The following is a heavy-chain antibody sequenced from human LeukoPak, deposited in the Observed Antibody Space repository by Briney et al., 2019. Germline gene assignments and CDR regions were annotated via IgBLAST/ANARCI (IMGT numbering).Heavy chain of an antibody. V-gene: IGHV1-69*13. CDR2: IIPIFGTA. J-gene: IGHJ4*02. Sequence: SVKVSCKASGGTFSSYAISWVRQAPGQGLEWMEGIIPIFGTANYAQKFQGRVTITADESTSTAYMELSSLRSEDTAVYYCARGRTYYYDSSGYSYDYWGQGTLVTVSS. CDR3: ARGRTYYYDSSGYSYDY. D-gene: IGHD3-22*01. CDR1: GGTFSSYA.